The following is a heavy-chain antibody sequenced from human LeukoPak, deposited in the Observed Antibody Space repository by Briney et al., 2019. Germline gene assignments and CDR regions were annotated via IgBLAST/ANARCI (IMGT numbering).Heavy chain of an antibody. CDR3: ARITGTTFMDY. Sequence: PSETLSLTCAVYGGSFSGYYWSWIRQPPGKGLEWIGEINRSGSTNYNPSLKSRVTISVDTSKNQFSLKLSSVTAADTAGYYCARITGTTFMDYWGQGTLVTVSS. D-gene: IGHD1-7*01. J-gene: IGHJ4*02. CDR2: INRSGST. V-gene: IGHV4-34*01. CDR1: GGSFSGYY.